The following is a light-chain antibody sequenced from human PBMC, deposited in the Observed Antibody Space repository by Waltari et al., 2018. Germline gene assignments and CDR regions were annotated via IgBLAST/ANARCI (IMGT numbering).Light chain of an antibody. CDR1: SIYVGAYYY. CDR2: EVS. V-gene: IGLV2-14*01. J-gene: IGLJ1*01. Sequence: QSALTQPASVSGSPGHATTISRPGTSIYVGAYYYVSWYQQYPGKAPKLMIFEVSNRPSGASMRFSGSKSGNTASLTISGLLPEDEADYYCSSFTTSSTQVFGTGTKVTVL. CDR3: SSFTTSSTQV.